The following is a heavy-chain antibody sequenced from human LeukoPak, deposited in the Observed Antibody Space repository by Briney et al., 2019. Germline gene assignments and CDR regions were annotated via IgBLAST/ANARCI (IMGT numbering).Heavy chain of an antibody. Sequence: SETLSLTCTVSGGSISSGSYYWSWIRQPAGKGLEWIGRIYTSGSTNYNPSLKSRVTMSVDTSKNQFSLKLSSVTAADTAVYYCAGGYCSSTSCYDYYYYMDVWGKGTTVTVSS. CDR2: IYTSGST. CDR3: AGGYCSSTSCYDYYYYMDV. D-gene: IGHD2-2*03. V-gene: IGHV4-61*02. CDR1: GGSISSGSYY. J-gene: IGHJ6*03.